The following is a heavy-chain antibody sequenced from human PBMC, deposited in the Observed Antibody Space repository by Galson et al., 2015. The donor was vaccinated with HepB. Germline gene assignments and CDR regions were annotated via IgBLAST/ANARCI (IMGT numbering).Heavy chain of an antibody. V-gene: IGHV2-5*02. CDR1: GFSLSTSGVG. CDR2: IYWDDDK. D-gene: IGHD3-3*01. CDR3: ARLPPTHSYYDFWSGYYDYFDY. J-gene: IGHJ4*02. Sequence: ALVKPTQTLTLTCTFSGFSLSTSGVGVDWIRQPPGKALEWLALIYWDDDKRYSPSLKSRLTITKDTSKNQVVLTMTNMDPVDTATYYCARLPPTHSYYDFWSGYYDYFDYWGQGTLVTVSS.